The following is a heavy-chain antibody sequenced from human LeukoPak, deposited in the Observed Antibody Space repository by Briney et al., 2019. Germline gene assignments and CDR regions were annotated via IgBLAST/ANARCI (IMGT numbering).Heavy chain of an antibody. CDR1: GYTFTGYY. Sequence: GASVKLSCKASGYTFTGYYMHWVRQAPGQGLEWMGWINPNSGGTNYAQKLQGRVTMTRDTSISTAYMELSSLRSDDTAVYYCAMIAAAAAWGQGTLVTVSS. D-gene: IGHD6-13*01. J-gene: IGHJ5*02. CDR3: AMIAAAAA. CDR2: INPNSGGT. V-gene: IGHV1-2*02.